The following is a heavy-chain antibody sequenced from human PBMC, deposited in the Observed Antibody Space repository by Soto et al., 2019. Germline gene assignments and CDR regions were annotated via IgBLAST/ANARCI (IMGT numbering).Heavy chain of an antibody. V-gene: IGHV1-18*01. CDR2: ISAHNGNT. D-gene: IGHD1-1*01. J-gene: IGHJ4*02. CDR3: ARGRYGDY. CDR1: GYAFTTYG. Sequence: QVHLVQSGAEVKKPGASVKVSCKGSGYAFTTYGITWVRQAPGQGLEWMGWISAHNGNTNYAQKLQGRVTVTRDTSTSTAYMELRTLISDDTAVYYCARGRYGDYSGQGALVTVSS.